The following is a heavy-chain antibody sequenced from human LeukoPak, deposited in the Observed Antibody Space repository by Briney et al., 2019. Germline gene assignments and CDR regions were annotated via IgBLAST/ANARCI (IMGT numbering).Heavy chain of an antibody. V-gene: IGHV1-18*01. CDR3: ATLRAAVSNYYYYYMDV. CDR1: GYTFTSYG. Sequence: ASVKVSCKASGYTFTSYGISWVRQAPGQGLEWMGWISAYNGNTNYAQKLQGRVTMTTDTSTSTAYMELRSLRSDDTAVYYCATLRAAVSNYYYYYMDVWGKGTTVTVSS. D-gene: IGHD4-17*01. J-gene: IGHJ6*03. CDR2: ISAYNGNT.